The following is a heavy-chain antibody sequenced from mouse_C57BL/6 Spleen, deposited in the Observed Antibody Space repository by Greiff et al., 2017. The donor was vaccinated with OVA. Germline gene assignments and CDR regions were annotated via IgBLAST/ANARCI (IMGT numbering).Heavy chain of an antibody. D-gene: IGHD1-1*01. J-gene: IGHJ2*01. V-gene: IGHV1-80*01. CDR1: GYAFSSYW. CDR2: IYPGDGDS. Sequence: QVQLQQSGAELVKPGASVKISCTASGYAFSSYWMNWVQQRPGKGLEWIGQIYPGDGDSTYNGKFKGKATLTADKSSSTAYMQLSSLTSEDSAVYIGARGDPYYDGSSYGYWGQGTTLTVSS. CDR3: ARGDPYYDGSSYGY.